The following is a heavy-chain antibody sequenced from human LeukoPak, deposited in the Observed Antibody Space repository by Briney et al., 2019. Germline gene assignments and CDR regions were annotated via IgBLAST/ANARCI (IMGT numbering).Heavy chain of an antibody. CDR1: GFTFSSYG. CDR3: ATSFALLGWYFQH. D-gene: IGHD2/OR15-2a*01. Sequence: GGSLRLSCAASGFTFSSYGMHWVRQAPGKGLEWVAVISYDGSNKYYADSVKGRFTISRDNSKNTLYLQMNSLRAEDTVVYYCATSFALLGWYFQHWGQGTLVTVSS. J-gene: IGHJ1*01. CDR2: ISYDGSNK. V-gene: IGHV3-30*03.